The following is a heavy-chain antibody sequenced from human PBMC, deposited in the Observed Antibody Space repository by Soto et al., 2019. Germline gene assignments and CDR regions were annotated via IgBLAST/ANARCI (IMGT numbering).Heavy chain of an antibody. D-gene: IGHD2-15*01. Sequence: PSETLSLTCTVSGGSISSSSYYWGWIRQPPGKGLEWIGSIYYSGSTYYNPSLKSRVTISVDTSKNQFSLKLSSVTAADTAVYYCARHGRYCSGGGCYFGTAEYFQHWGQGTLVTVSS. V-gene: IGHV4-39*01. CDR3: ARHGRYCSGGGCYFGTAEYFQH. J-gene: IGHJ1*01. CDR2: IYYSGST. CDR1: GGSISSSSYY.